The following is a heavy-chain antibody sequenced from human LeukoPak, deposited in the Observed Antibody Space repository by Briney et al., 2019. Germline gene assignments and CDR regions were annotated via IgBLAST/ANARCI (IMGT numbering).Heavy chain of an antibody. J-gene: IGHJ4*02. CDR2: ISGRDDST. V-gene: IGHV3-23*01. CDR1: GFTVTNYA. Sequence: GASLRLSCAASGFTVTNYAMYWGRHAPGKGLEWVSAISGRDDSTYYADSVKGRFTISRDTSKNTLFLQMNSLRAEDTAVYYCAKWGDYDILTGYYDPDYWGQGTLVTVSS. D-gene: IGHD3-9*01. CDR3: AKWGDYDILTGYYDPDY.